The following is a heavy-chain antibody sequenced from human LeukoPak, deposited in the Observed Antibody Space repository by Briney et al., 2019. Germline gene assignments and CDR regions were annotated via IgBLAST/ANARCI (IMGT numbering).Heavy chain of an antibody. V-gene: IGHV4-59*01. D-gene: IGHD5-18*01. CDR3: ARVLDTAMALGFYYFDY. CDR2: IYYSGST. J-gene: IGHJ4*02. CDR1: GGSISSYY. Sequence: SETLSLTCTVSGGSISSYYWSWIRQPPGKGLDGIGYIYYSGSTNYNPSLKSRVTISVDTSKNQFSLKLSSVTAADTAVYYCARVLDTAMALGFYYFDYWGQGTLVTVSS.